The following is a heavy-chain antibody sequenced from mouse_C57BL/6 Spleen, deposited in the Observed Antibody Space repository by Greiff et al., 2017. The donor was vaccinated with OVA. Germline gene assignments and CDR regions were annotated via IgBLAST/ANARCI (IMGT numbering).Heavy chain of an antibody. CDR3: AKTAQAPLDY. CDR1: GYTFTSYW. CDR2: IHPNSGST. V-gene: IGHV1-64*01. Sequence: VQLQQSGAELVKPGASVKLSCKASGYTFTSYWMHWVKQRPGQGLEWIGMIHPNSGSTNYNEKFKSKATLTVDKSSSTAYMQLSSLTSEDSAVYYCAKTAQAPLDYWGQGTTLTVSS. D-gene: IGHD3-2*02. J-gene: IGHJ2*01.